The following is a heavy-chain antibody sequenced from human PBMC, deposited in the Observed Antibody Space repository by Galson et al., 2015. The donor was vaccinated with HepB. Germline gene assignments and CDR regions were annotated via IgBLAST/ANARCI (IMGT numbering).Heavy chain of an antibody. V-gene: IGHV3-23*01. CDR3: VKDLVGFGEFLPDDAFDM. J-gene: IGHJ3*02. CDR2: TSGSGGTA. CDR1: GFTFSSFA. Sequence: SLRLSCAASGFTFSSFAMSWVRQAPGQGLKWVSLTSGSGGTAYYADSVKGRFTIFRDNSKDTLFLQMNSLRDEDTAVYYCVKDLVGFGEFLPDDAFDMWGQGTMVTVSS. D-gene: IGHD3-10*01.